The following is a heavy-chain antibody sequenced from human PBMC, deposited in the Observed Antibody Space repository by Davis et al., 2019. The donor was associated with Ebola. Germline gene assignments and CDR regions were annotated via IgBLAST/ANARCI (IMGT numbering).Heavy chain of an antibody. Sequence: SGPTLVKPTETLTLTCTVSGFSLSNARMGVSWIRQPPGKALEWLAHIFSNDEKSYSTSLKSRLTISKDTSKSQVVLTMTNMDPVDTATYYCARIRGWLWYYGYYYYMDVWGKGTTVTVSS. V-gene: IGHV2-26*01. CDR3: ARIRGWLWYYGYYYYMDV. D-gene: IGHD2/OR15-2a*01. CDR1: GFSLSNARMG. CDR2: IFSNDEK. J-gene: IGHJ6*03.